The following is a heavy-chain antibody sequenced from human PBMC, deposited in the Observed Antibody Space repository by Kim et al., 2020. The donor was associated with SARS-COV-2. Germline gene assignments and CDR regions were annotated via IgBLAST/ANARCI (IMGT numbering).Heavy chain of an antibody. V-gene: IGHV4-39*07. D-gene: IGHD1-7*01. CDR1: GGSISSSSHY. Sequence: ETLSLTCSVSGGSISSSSHYWGWIRQPPGKGLEWIGSISYTGSTYYNPSLKSRVTISADTSKNQFSLNLSSVTAADTAVYYCARDWELRYYYYGMDVW. J-gene: IGHJ6*01. CDR2: ISYTGST. CDR3: ARDWELRYYYYGMDV.